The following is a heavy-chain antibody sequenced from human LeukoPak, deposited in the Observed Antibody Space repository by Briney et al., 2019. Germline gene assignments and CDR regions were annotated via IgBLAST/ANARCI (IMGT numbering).Heavy chain of an antibody. V-gene: IGHV1-69*13. Sequence: SVKVSCMASGGTFSSYAISWVRQAPGQGLEWMGGIIPIFGTANYARKFQGRVTITADESTSTAYMELSSLRSEDTAVYYCARGIAAERYYYYMDVWGKGTTVTVSS. D-gene: IGHD6-13*01. CDR2: IIPIFGTA. CDR3: ARGIAAERYYYYMDV. CDR1: GGTFSSYA. J-gene: IGHJ6*03.